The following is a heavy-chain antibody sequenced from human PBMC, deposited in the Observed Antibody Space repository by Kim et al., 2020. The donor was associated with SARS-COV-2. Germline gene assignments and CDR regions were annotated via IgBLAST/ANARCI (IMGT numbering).Heavy chain of an antibody. J-gene: IGHJ5*02. CDR1: GYTFTGYY. D-gene: IGHD3-22*01. Sequence: ASVKVSCKASGYTFTGYYMHWVRQAPGQGLEWMGRINPNSGGTNYAQKFQGRVTITRDTSISTAYMELSRLRSDDTAVYYCARDGTVVPYYVSRGYRSGWFDPWGQGTLVTVSS. CDR2: INPNSGGT. CDR3: ARDGTVVPYYVSRGYRSGWFDP. V-gene: IGHV1-2*06.